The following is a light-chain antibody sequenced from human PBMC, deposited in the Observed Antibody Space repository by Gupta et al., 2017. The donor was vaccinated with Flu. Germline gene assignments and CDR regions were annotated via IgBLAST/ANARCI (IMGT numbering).Light chain of an antibody. CDR1: TSSVGEHQ. J-gene: IGLJ3*02. V-gene: IGLV1-47*01. CDR3: ATWDSSLEAWV. CDR2: MND. Sequence: QPVLTQPPSAYGTPGQSIAISCSGSTSSVGEHQVYWYLQVPGTAPRLVIYMNDQRPSGVPDRFSGSKSGTSASLAISGLRSEDEADYYCATWDSSLEAWVFGGGTKLTVL.